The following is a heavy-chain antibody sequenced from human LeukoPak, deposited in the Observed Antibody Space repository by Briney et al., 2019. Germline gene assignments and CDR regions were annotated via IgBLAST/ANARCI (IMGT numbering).Heavy chain of an antibody. J-gene: IGHJ4*02. CDR1: GFTFSTYT. CDR3: ARSEGPTSCCTRWDY. V-gene: IGHV3-23*01. D-gene: IGHD5-24*01. CDR2: ISTSGDST. Sequence: GALRLSCAASGFTFSTYTMNWVRQAPGKGLEWISCISTSGDSTYFADSVKGRFTISRDNSKNSVYLQMNSLRAEDTAVYYGARSEGPTSCCTRWDYWGRRTLVSVSS.